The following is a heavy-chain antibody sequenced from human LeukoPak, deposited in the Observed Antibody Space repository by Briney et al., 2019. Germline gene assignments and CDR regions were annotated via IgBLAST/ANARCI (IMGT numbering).Heavy chain of an antibody. J-gene: IGHJ4*02. CDR3: AKRGVVIRVILVGFHKEAYYFDS. CDR1: GITLSNYG. V-gene: IGHV3-23*01. D-gene: IGHD3-22*01. CDR2: ISGSGGST. Sequence: GGSLRLSCAVAGITLSNYGMSWVLQGPGKGLEWVAGISGSGGSTNYADSVKGRFNISRDNRKNTLYLQMNSLRAEDTAVYFCAKRGVVIRVILVGFHKEAYYFDSWGQGALVTVSS.